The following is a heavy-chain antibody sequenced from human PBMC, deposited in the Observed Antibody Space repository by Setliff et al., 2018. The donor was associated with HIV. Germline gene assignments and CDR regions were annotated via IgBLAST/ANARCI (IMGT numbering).Heavy chain of an antibody. D-gene: IGHD2-2*01. CDR3: TAGVVAYPMPFFEL. J-gene: IGHJ4*02. CDR2: IRSKAYSGTT. CDR1: GFTFGDYA. V-gene: IGHV3-49*04. Sequence: GGSLRLSCTASGFTFGDYAMSWVRQAPGKGLEWVGFIRSKAYSGTTDYAAPVKGRFTISRDDSKNTLYLQMNSLKTEDTAVYYCTAGVVAYPMPFFELWGQGTLVTVSS.